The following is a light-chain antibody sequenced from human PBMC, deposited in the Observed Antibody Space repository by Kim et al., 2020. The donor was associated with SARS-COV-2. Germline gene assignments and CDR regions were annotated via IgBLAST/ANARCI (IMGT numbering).Light chain of an antibody. CDR2: TAS. Sequence: GSVGYRGIITCRAGQDIKTYLAWYQQEPGKAPKLLIHTASTLQSGVPSRFSGSGSGTDFTLTISSPQPEDSATYYCQQLHTLPYTFGQGTKLEI. CDR3: QQLHTLPYT. CDR1: QDIKTY. J-gene: IGKJ2*01. V-gene: IGKV1-9*01.